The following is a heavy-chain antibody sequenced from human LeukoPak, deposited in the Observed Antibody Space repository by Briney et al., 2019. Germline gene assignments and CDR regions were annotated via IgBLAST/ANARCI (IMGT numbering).Heavy chain of an antibody. J-gene: IGHJ5*02. CDR2: ISSSSSYI. V-gene: IGHV3-21*01. Sequence: GGSLRLSCAASGFTFSSYSMNWVRQAPGKGLEWVSSISSSSSYIYYADSVKGRFNISRDIAKNSLYLQMNSLRAEDTAVYYCARDSGIAAAYNWFDPWGQGTLVTVSS. CDR1: GFTFSSYS. CDR3: ARDSGIAAAYNWFDP. D-gene: IGHD6-13*01.